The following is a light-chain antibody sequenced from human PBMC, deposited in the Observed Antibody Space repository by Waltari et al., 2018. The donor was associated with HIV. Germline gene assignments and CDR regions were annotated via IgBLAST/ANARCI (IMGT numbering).Light chain of an antibody. Sequence: SYVLTQPPSVSVAPGQTARITCGGNKIGSKSVHWYQQKAGQAPVLVVYNGSDRPSGIPERLSGSRSGNTATLTSSRVEAGDEADYYCHVWDRSSDHHVFGTGTKVTVL. CDR1: KIGSKS. CDR2: NGS. CDR3: HVWDRSSDHHV. V-gene: IGLV3-21*02. J-gene: IGLJ1*01.